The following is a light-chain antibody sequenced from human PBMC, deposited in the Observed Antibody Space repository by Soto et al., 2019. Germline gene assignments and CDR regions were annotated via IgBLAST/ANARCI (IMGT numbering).Light chain of an antibody. Sequence: SELTRAASVSRSRGQSITITCTGTSSDVGSYNLVSWYQQHPGKAPKLMIYEGSKRPSGVSNRFSGSKSGNTASLTISILQAEDEADYYCCSYAGSSTYVFGTGTNVTVL. CDR3: CSYAGSSTYV. V-gene: IGLV2-23*01. CDR2: EGS. CDR1: SSDVGSYNL. J-gene: IGLJ1*01.